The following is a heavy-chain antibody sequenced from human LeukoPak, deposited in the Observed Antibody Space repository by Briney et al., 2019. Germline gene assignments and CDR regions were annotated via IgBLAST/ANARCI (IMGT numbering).Heavy chain of an antibody. D-gene: IGHD2-21*01. J-gene: IGHJ3*02. Sequence: GGSLRLSCAASGFTFSSYWMSWVRQAPGKGLEWVANIKQDGSEKYYVDSVKGRFTISRDNAKNSLYLQMNSLRAEDTAVYYCARFAAIKGNAFDIWGQGTMVTVSS. V-gene: IGHV3-7*01. CDR1: GFTFSSYW. CDR2: IKQDGSEK. CDR3: ARFAAIKGNAFDI.